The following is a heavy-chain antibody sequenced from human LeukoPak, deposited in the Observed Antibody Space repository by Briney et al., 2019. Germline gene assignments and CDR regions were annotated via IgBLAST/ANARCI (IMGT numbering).Heavy chain of an antibody. D-gene: IGHD1-26*01. V-gene: IGHV4-30-2*01. Sequence: SETLSLTCAVSGGSISSGGYSWSWIRQPPGKGLEWIGYIYHSGSTYYNPSLKSRVTISVDRSENQFSLKLSSVTAADTAVYYCARYSYYTGSFDWYFDLWGRGTLVTVSS. CDR3: ARYSYYTGSFDWYFDL. CDR2: IYHSGST. J-gene: IGHJ2*01. CDR1: GGSISSGGYS.